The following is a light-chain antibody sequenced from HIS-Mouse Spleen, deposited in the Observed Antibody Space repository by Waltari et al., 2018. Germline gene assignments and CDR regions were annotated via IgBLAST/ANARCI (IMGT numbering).Light chain of an antibody. Sequence: QAVLTQPSSLSASPGASASLTCTLRSGINVGTYRIYWHQQKPGSPPQYLLRYKLDSDKQQGSGVPSRFSGSKDASANAGILLISGLQSEDEADYYCMIWHSSAWVFGGGTKLTVL. CDR2: YKLDSDK. CDR3: MIWHSSAWV. J-gene: IGLJ3*02. CDR1: SGINVGTYR. V-gene: IGLV5-45*02.